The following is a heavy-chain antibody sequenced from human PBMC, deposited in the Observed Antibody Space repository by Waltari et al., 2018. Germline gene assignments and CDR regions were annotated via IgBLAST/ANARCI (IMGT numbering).Heavy chain of an antibody. J-gene: IGHJ6*02. CDR3: ARHGLRDCTNGVCSFQGMDV. D-gene: IGHD2-8*01. V-gene: IGHV5-51*01. CDR1: GYSFASYW. CDR2: IYPGDSDT. Sequence: EVQLVQSGAEVKKPGESLKISCKGSGYSFASYWIGWVRQMPGKGPEWMGIIYPGDSDTKYSPSFQGQVTMSVDKSISTADLQWSSLKASDTAMYYCARHGLRDCTNGVCSFQGMDVWGQGTTVTVSS.